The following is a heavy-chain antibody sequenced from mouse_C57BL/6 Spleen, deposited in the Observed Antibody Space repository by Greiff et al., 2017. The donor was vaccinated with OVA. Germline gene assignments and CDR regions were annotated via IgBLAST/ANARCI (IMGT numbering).Heavy chain of an antibody. CDR2: IDPEDGET. J-gene: IGHJ2*01. CDR3: ARAYYSDY. Sequence: VQLQQSGAELVKPGASVKLSCTASGFNIKDYYMHWVKQRTEQGLEWIGRIDPEDGETKNAPKFQGKATITADTSSNTAYLQLSSLTSEDTAVYYCARAYYSDYWGQGTTLTVSS. CDR1: GFNIKDYY. D-gene: IGHD2-12*01. V-gene: IGHV14-2*01.